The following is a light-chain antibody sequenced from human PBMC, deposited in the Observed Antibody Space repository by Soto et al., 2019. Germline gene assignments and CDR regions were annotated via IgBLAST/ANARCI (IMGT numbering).Light chain of an antibody. CDR2: DVS. CDR1: SSDVGGYNY. V-gene: IGLV2-11*01. Sequence: QSVLTQPRSVSGSPGQSVTISCTGTSSDVGGYNYVSWYQQHPGKAPKLMIYDVSKRPSGVPDRFSGSKSGNTASLTISGLQAEEEADYYCCSYAGSYNPYVFGTGTKVTVL. CDR3: CSYAGSYNPYV. J-gene: IGLJ1*01.